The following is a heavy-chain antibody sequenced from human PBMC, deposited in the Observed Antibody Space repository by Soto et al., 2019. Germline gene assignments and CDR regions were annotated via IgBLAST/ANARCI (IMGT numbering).Heavy chain of an antibody. CDR3: ARSPDGLLNYMDV. J-gene: IGHJ6*03. V-gene: IGHV3-53*04. CDR1: GFTVSSNY. Sequence: EVQLVESGGGLVQPGGSLRLSCAASGFTVSSNYMSWVRQAPGKGLEWVSVIYSGGSTYYADSVKGRFTISRHNSKNTLYLKMNSLRAEDTDVYYCARSPDGLLNYMDVWGKGTTVTVSS. D-gene: IGHD5-18*01. CDR2: IYSGGST.